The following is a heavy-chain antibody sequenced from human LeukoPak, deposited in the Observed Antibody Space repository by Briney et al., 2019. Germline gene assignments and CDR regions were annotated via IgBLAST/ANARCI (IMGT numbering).Heavy chain of an antibody. CDR3: VRYSGDNNAFDY. D-gene: IGHD3-10*01. CDR2: INPNSGDT. V-gene: IGHV1-2*02. CDR1: GYTFTGYY. Sequence: ASVKVSCKASGYTFTGYYMHWVRQATGQGLEWMGWINPNSGDTNYREKFQGRVTMTRDMSISTAYMELSRLRSDDTAVYYCVRYSGDNNAFDYWGQGALVTVSS. J-gene: IGHJ4*02.